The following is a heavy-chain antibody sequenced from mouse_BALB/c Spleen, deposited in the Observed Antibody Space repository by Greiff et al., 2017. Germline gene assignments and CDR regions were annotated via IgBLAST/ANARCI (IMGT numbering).Heavy chain of an antibody. CDR2: IWSGGST. D-gene: IGHD2-1*01. CDR1: GFSLTSYG. Sequence: QVQLQQSGPGLVQPSQSLSITCTVSGFSLTSYGVHWVRQSPGKGLEWLGVIWSGGSTDYNAAFISRLSISKDNSKSQVFFKMNSLQADDTAIYYCARNEDGNYYAMDYWGQGTSVTVSS. J-gene: IGHJ4*01. V-gene: IGHV2-4-1*01. CDR3: ARNEDGNYYAMDY.